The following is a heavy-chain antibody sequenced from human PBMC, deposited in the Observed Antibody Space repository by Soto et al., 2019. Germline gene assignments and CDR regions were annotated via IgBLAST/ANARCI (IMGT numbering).Heavy chain of an antibody. Sequence: SETLSLTCTVSGGSVSSSSYYWGWVRQPPGKGLEWIGSVYYSGSTYYNPSLESRVTISVDKSKNQFSLKLSSVTAADTAVYYCAREGELTFGMDVWGQGTTVTVSS. D-gene: IGHD3-10*01. V-gene: IGHV4-39*07. J-gene: IGHJ6*02. CDR3: AREGELTFGMDV. CDR2: VYYSGST. CDR1: GGSVSSSSYY.